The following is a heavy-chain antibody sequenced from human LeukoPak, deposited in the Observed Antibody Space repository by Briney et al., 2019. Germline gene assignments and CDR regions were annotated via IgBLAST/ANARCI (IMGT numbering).Heavy chain of an antibody. Sequence: GASVKVSCKASGYTFTSYDINWVRQATGQGLEWMGWMNPNSGNTGYAQKFQGRVTMTRNTSISTAYMELSSLRSEDTAVYYCARDYYDSSGYYYNWFDPWGQRTLFTVSS. CDR1: GYTFTSYD. V-gene: IGHV1-8*01. J-gene: IGHJ5*02. CDR2: MNPNSGNT. CDR3: ARDYYDSSGYYYNWFDP. D-gene: IGHD3-22*01.